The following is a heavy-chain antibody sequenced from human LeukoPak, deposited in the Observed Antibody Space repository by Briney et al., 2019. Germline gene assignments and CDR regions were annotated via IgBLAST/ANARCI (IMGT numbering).Heavy chain of an antibody. J-gene: IGHJ4*02. CDR3: ARSRATYGYSGSRYYYFDY. CDR2: IYYSGST. Sequence: PSETLSLTCTVSGGSISSSSYYWGWIRQPPGKGLEWIGSIYYSGSTYYNPSLKSRVTMSVDTSKNQFSLKLSSVTAADTAVYYCARSRATYGYSGSRYYYFDYWGQGTLVTVSS. D-gene: IGHD1-26*01. V-gene: IGHV4-39*07. CDR1: GGSISSSSYY.